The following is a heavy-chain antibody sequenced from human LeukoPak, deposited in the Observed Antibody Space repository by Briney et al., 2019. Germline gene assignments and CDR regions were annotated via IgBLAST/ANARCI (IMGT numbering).Heavy chain of an antibody. V-gene: IGHV4-4*07. Sequence: SDTLSLTCTVSGGSISSYYWSWIRQPAGKGLEWIGRIYTAGSTNYNPSLESRVTMSVDTSKNQFSLKLSSVTAAGTAVYYCARISVRGVCDYWGQGALGTVSS. D-gene: IGHD3-10*02. CDR1: GGSISSYY. J-gene: IGHJ4*02. CDR2: IYTAGST. CDR3: ARISVRGVCDY.